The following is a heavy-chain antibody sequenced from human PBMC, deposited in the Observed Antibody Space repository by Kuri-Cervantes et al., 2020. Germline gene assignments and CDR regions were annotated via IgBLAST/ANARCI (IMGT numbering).Heavy chain of an antibody. CDR1: GFTVSRNC. V-gene: IGHV3-53*01. CDR3: ARVAYHYYAMDV. Sequence: GESLKISCAASGFTVSRNCMSWVRQAPGKGLEWVSVIYSGGSTYYADSVKGRFTISRDNSKNTLSLQMNSLRAEDTAVYYCARVAYHYYAMDVWGQGTTVTVSS. J-gene: IGHJ6*02. D-gene: IGHD3-3*02. CDR2: IYSGGST.